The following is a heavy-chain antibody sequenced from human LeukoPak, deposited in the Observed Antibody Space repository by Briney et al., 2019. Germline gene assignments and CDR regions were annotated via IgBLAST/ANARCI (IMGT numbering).Heavy chain of an antibody. D-gene: IGHD3-9*01. CDR3: AVDRLTGYYAFDQ. J-gene: IGHJ4*02. Sequence: ASVKVCCKASGYTFTSYAMNWVRQAPGQGLEWMGWINTNTGNPTYAQGFTGRFVFSLDTSVSTAYLQISSLKAADTAVYYCAVDRLTGYYAFDQWGQGTLVTVSS. CDR2: INTNTGNP. V-gene: IGHV7-4-1*02. CDR1: GYTFTSYA.